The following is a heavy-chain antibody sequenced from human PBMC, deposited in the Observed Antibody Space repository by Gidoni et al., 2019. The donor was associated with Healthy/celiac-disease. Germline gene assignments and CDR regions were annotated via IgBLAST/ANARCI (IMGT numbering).Heavy chain of an antibody. CDR3: TTERSGWAEDAFDI. D-gene: IGHD6-19*01. CDR1: GFTFSNAW. V-gene: IGHV3-15*01. Sequence: EVQLVESGGGLVKPGGSLRLSCAASGFTFSNAWMSWVRQAPGKGLEWVGRIKSKTDGGTTDYAAPVKGRFTISRDDSKNTLYLQMNSLKTEDTAVYYCTTERSGWAEDAFDIWGQGTMVTVSS. CDR2: IKSKTDGGTT. J-gene: IGHJ3*02.